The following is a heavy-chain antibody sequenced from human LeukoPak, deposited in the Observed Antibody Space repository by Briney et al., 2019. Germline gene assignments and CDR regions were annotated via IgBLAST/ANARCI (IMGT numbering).Heavy chain of an antibody. V-gene: IGHV3-23*01. Sequence: PGGSLRLSCAASGFTFSTYAMSWVRQAPGRGLEWVSGICGSGGCTYYADSVKGRFTISRDNSKNTLFLQMNSLRVEDTAVYYCASTPFYDYAWGSYRYRGLFDNWGQGTLVSVSS. CDR2: ICGSGGCT. CDR3: ASTPFYDYAWGSYRYRGLFDN. D-gene: IGHD3-16*02. CDR1: GFTFSTYA. J-gene: IGHJ4*02.